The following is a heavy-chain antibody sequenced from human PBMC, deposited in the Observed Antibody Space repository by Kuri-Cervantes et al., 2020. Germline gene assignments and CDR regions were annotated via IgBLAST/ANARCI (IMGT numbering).Heavy chain of an antibody. CDR1: GYTFTGYY. CDR3: ATDSRTPNDYGDYNELGDYYYGMDV. D-gene: IGHD4-17*01. V-gene: IGHV1-2*02. CDR2: INPNSGGT. J-gene: IGHJ6*02. Sequence: ASVKVSCKASGYTFTGYYMHWVRQAPGQGLEWMGWINPNSGGTNYAQKFQGRVTMTRDTSISTAYMELSRLRSDDTAVYYCATDSRTPNDYGDYNELGDYYYGMDVWGQGTTVTVSS.